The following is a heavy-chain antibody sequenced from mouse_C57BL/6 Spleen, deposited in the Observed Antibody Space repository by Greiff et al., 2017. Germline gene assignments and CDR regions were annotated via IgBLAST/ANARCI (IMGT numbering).Heavy chain of an antibody. CDR3: ARSNAPYFDY. J-gene: IGHJ2*01. Sequence: VKLQQPGAELVKPGASVKLSCKASGYTFTSYWMQWVKQRPGQGLEWIGEIDPSDSYTNYNQKFKGKATLTVDTSSSTAYMQLSSLTSEDSAVYYCARSNAPYFDYWGQGTTLTVSS. CDR2: IDPSDSYT. D-gene: IGHD4-1*01. V-gene: IGHV1-50*01. CDR1: GYTFTSYW.